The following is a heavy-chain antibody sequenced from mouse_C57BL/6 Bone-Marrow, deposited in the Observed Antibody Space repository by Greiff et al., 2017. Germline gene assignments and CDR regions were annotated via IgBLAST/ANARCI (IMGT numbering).Heavy chain of an antibody. D-gene: IGHD4-1*01. Sequence: QVQLKQSGAELVKPGASVKISCKASGYAFSSYWMNWVKQRPGKGLEWIGQIYPGDGDTNYNGKFKGKATLTADKSSSTAHMQLSSLTSEDSAVYFCARHPLNWSYWYFDVWGTGTTVTVSS. CDR2: IYPGDGDT. CDR3: ARHPLNWSYWYFDV. V-gene: IGHV1-80*01. J-gene: IGHJ1*03. CDR1: GYAFSSYW.